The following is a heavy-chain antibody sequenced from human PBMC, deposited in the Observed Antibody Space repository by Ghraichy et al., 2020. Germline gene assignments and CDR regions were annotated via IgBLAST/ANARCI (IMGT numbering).Heavy chain of an antibody. V-gene: IGHV4-34*01. J-gene: IGHJ4*02. D-gene: IGHD3-3*01. CDR3: ARGKGRITIFGVVYFDY. Sequence: SETLSLTCAVYGGSFSGYYWSWIRQPPGKGLEWIGEINHSGSTNYNPSLKSRVTISVDTSKNQFSLKLSSVTAADTAVYYCARGKGRITIFGVVYFDYWGQGTLVTVSS. CDR1: GGSFSGYY. CDR2: INHSGST.